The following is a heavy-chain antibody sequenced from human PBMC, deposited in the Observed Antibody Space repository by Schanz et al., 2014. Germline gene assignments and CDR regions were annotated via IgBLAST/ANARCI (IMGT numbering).Heavy chain of an antibody. J-gene: IGHJ4*02. V-gene: IGHV3-66*04. D-gene: IGHD3-9*01. CDR1: GFTFSTTW. CDR2: IYSSGST. Sequence: EVQLVESGGGLIKPGGSLRLSCLASGFTFSTTWMNWVRQAPGKGLEWVSTIYSSGSTYYADSVRGRFTISRDNAKNSVFLQMNSLRAEDTAVYYCAKHVRSLTGNDYWGQGTLVTVSS. CDR3: AKHVRSLTGNDY.